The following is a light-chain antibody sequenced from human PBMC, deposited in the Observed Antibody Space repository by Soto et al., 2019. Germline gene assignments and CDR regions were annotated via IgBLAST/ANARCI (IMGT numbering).Light chain of an antibody. CDR1: QSVGGNY. Sequence: EMVLTQSPGTLSLSQGKRATLSCRASQSVGGNYLTWYQQKPGQAPRLLIYGASSRASGIPDRLSGSGSGTDFTLTISRLEPEDFAVYYCQQYGNSPVTFGGGTKVDIK. J-gene: IGKJ4*01. CDR2: GAS. CDR3: QQYGNSPVT. V-gene: IGKV3-20*01.